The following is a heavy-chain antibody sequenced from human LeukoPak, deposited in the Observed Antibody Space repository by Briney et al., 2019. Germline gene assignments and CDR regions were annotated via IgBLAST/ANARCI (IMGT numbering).Heavy chain of an antibody. J-gene: IGHJ6*02. D-gene: IGHD2-2*01. CDR1: GYTFTGYY. CDR2: INPNSGST. CDR3: ARDTYCSSTSCPSGMDV. Sequence: ASVKVSCKASGYTFTGYYMHWVRQAPGQGLEWMGWINPNSGSTNYAQKFQGRVTMTRDTSISTAYMELSRLRSDDTAVYYCARDTYCSSTSCPSGMDVWGQGTTVTVSS. V-gene: IGHV1-2*02.